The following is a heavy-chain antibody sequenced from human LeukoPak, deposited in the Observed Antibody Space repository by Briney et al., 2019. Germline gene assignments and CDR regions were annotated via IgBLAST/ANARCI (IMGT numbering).Heavy chain of an antibody. CDR3: ARYCSSTSCYSWFDP. CDR1: GYTFTSYA. V-gene: IGHV7-4-1*01. Sequence: ASVKVSCQASGYTFTSYAMNWVRQAPGQGLERMGWINTNTGNPTYAQGFTGRFVFSLDTSVSTAYLQICSLKAEDTAVYYCARYCSSTSCYSWFDPWGQGTLVTVSS. CDR2: INTNTGNP. J-gene: IGHJ5*02. D-gene: IGHD2-2*01.